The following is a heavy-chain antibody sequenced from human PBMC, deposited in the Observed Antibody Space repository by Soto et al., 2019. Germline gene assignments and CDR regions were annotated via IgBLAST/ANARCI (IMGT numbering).Heavy chain of an antibody. D-gene: IGHD2-15*01. V-gene: IGHV3-30-3*01. Sequence: QVQLVESGGGVVQPGRSLRLSCAASGFTFSSYAMHWVRQAPGKGLEWVAVISYDGSNKYYADSVKGRFTISRDNSKNTLYLQMNSLRAEDTAVYYCARDLSGCSGGSCYSGGYYYYGMDVW. CDR2: ISYDGSNK. CDR1: GFTFSSYA. J-gene: IGHJ6*01. CDR3: ARDLSGCSGGSCYSGGYYYYGMDV.